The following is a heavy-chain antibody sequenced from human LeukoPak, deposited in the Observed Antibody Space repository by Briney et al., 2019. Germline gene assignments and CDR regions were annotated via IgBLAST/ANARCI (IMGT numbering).Heavy chain of an antibody. D-gene: IGHD3-9*01. V-gene: IGHV3-23*01. J-gene: IGHJ5*02. CDR1: GFTFSSYA. CDR3: AKDLLYDILTGYYRNWFDP. CDR2: ISGSGGST. Sequence: PGGSLRLSCAASGFTFSSYAMSWVRQAPGKGLEWVSAISGSGGSTYYADSVKGRFTISRDNSKNTLYLQMNSLRAEDTAVYYCAKDLLYDILTGYYRNWFDPWGQGTLVTVSS.